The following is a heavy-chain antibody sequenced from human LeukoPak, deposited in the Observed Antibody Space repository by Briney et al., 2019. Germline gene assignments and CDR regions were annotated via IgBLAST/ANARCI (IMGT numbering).Heavy chain of an antibody. CDR1: GFTFSSYS. J-gene: IGHJ6*03. V-gene: IGHV3-21*01. CDR2: ISSSSSYI. CDR3: ARDSPSPSYYYYMDV. Sequence: GGSLRLSCAASGFTFSSYSMNWVRQAPGKGLEWVSSISSSSSYIYYADSVKGRFTISRDNAKNSLYLQMNSLRAEDTAVYYCARDSPSPSYYYYMDVWGKGTTVTVSS.